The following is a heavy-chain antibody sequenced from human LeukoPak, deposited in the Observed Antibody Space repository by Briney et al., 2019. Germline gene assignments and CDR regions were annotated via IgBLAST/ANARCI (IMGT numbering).Heavy chain of an antibody. CDR3: ARDVVTMVRGVIYAEVPFDY. Sequence: PSQTLSLTCAVSGGSISRGGYSWSWIRQPPGKGLEWIGYIYHSGSTYYNPSLKSRVTISVDRSKNQFSLKLSSVTAADTAVYYCARDVVTMVRGVIYAEVPFDYWGQGTLVTVSS. CDR1: GGSISRGGYS. V-gene: IGHV4-30-2*01. D-gene: IGHD3-10*01. J-gene: IGHJ4*02. CDR2: IYHSGST.